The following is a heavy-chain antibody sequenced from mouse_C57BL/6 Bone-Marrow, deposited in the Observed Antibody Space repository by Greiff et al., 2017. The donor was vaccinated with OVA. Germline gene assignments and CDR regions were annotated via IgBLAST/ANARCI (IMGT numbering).Heavy chain of an antibody. Sequence: EVQLQESEGGLVQPGSSMKLSCTASGFTFSDYYMAWVRQVPEKGLEWVANINYDGSSTYYLDSLKSRFIISRDNAKNILYLQMSSLKSEDTATYYCARAPFTTVVDWYFDVWGTGTTVTVSS. CDR2: INYDGSST. CDR1: GFTFSDYY. CDR3: ARAPFTTVVDWYFDV. D-gene: IGHD1-1*01. J-gene: IGHJ1*03. V-gene: IGHV5-16*01.